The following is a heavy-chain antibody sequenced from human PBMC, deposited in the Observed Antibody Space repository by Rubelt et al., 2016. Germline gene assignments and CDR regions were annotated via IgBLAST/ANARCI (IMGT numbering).Heavy chain of an antibody. D-gene: IGHD6-13*01. J-gene: IGHJ4*02. CDR2: IDPSDSYI. V-gene: IGHV5-10-1*03. Sequence: EVQLVQSGAEVKKPGESLRISCKGSGYNFTTYWISWVRQTPGKGLEWMGRIDPSDSYINYSPSFQGHCTISADKSISTAYLQWSSLKASDTAMYYCGRGNSWYPLWGQGTLVTVSS. CDR1: GYNFTTYW. CDR3: GRGNSWYPL.